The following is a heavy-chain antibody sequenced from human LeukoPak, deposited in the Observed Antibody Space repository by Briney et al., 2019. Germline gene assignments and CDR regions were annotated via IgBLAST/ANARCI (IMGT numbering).Heavy chain of an antibody. CDR2: ISSNGDTT. Sequence: GESLRLSCATSGFTFSTYAMHWVRQAPGKGLEYVSGISSNGDTTYYANSVKGRFTISRDNSKNTLYLQMGCLRAEDMAMYYCARDFAGEFLYLRPYGNLDVWGQGTTVTVSS. D-gene: IGHD3-10*01. J-gene: IGHJ6*02. V-gene: IGHV3-64*01. CDR1: GFTFSTYA. CDR3: ARDFAGEFLYLRPYGNLDV.